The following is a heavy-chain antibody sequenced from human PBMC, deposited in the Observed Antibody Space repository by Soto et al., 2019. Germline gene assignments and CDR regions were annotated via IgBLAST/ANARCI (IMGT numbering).Heavy chain of an antibody. V-gene: IGHV3-15*07. CDR3: AAMKTY. Sequence: EVQQVESGGGLVKPGGSLRLSCAASGFNFKNAWMNWVRQAPGKGLEWVGRIKSETDGGTTDYAAPVKGSFTISRDDSKSTLFLQMNSLKTEDTGVYYCAAMKTYWGQGTPFTVSA. CDR1: GFNFKNAW. D-gene: IGHD3-16*01. CDR2: IKSETDGGTT. J-gene: IGHJ4*02.